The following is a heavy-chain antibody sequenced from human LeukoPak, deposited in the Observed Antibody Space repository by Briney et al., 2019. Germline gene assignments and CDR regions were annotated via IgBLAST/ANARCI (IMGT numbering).Heavy chain of an antibody. D-gene: IGHD6-19*01. Sequence: GGSLRLSRAASGFTFSDYYMNWVRQAPGKGLEWVSSISSSSTIYYADSVKGRFTISRDNAKNSLYLQMNSLRAEDTAMYYCAKVAVVLNYFDYWGQGTLVTVSS. V-gene: IGHV3-69-1*01. J-gene: IGHJ4*02. CDR3: AKVAVVLNYFDY. CDR1: GFTFSDYY. CDR2: ISSSSTI.